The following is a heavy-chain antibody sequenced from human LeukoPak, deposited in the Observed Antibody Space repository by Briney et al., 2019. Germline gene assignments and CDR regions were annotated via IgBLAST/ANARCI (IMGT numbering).Heavy chain of an antibody. V-gene: IGHV3-23*01. CDR3: ARDGYNSHFDY. J-gene: IGHJ4*02. CDR1: GFTFKNYG. D-gene: IGHD5-24*01. CDR2: ICTSGDCT. Sequence: GGSLRLSCAASGFTFKNYGMSWVRQAPGKWLEWVSAICTSGDCTYYGDSVKGRYTISRDNSKNTVYLQMNSLRAEDTAVYYCARDGYNSHFDYWGQGTLVTVSS.